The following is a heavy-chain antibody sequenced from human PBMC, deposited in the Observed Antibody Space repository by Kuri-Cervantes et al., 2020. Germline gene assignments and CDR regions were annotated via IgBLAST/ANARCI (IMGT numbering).Heavy chain of an antibody. CDR1: GFTFSVYG. CDR3: ARDTSKGSSGWFRIDY. J-gene: IGHJ4*02. CDR2: IWSDGSNQ. Sequence: GGSLRLSCAASGFTFSVYGMHWVRQAPGKGLEWVAVIWSDGSNQYYANSVKGRFTISRDNSKNTLFLHMNSLRAEDTAAYYCARDTSKGSSGWFRIDYWGQGTLVTVSS. V-gene: IGHV3-33*08. D-gene: IGHD6-19*01.